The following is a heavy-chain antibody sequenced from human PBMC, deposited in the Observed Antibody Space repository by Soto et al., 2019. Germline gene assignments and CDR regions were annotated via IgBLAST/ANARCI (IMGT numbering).Heavy chain of an antibody. J-gene: IGHJ3*02. Sequence: EVQLLESGGGLVQPGGSLRLSCAASGFTFSSYAMSWVRQAPGKGLEWVSAISGSGGSTYYADSVKGRFTISRDNSKNTLYLQMNSLRAEDTAVYYCAKDGKEDDYGDYRGAFDIWGQGTMVTVSS. D-gene: IGHD4-17*01. CDR3: AKDGKEDDYGDYRGAFDI. CDR2: ISGSGGST. V-gene: IGHV3-23*01. CDR1: GFTFSSYA.